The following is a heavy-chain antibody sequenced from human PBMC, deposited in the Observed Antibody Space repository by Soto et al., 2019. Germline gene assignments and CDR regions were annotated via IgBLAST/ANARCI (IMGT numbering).Heavy chain of an antibody. V-gene: IGHV4-4*02. D-gene: IGHD6-13*01. Sequence: SETLSLTCAVSSGSISSGNWWTWVRQPPGKGLEWIGEIYHSGSTDYNPSLKSRVTISVDKSKNQFSLKLNSVAAADTAVYYCARDRDMGSSWYWFDPWGQGTLVTVSS. CDR3: ARDRDMGSSWYWFDP. CDR2: IYHSGST. CDR1: SGSISSGNW. J-gene: IGHJ5*02.